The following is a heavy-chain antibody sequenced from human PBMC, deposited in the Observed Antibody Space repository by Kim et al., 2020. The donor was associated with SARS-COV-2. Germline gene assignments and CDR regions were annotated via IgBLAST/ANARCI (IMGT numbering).Heavy chain of an antibody. J-gene: IGHJ5*01. CDR3: GRGEGRTETTDS. V-gene: IGHV4-31*03. CDR1: GASISSGGYY. Sequence: SETLSLTCTVSGASISSGGYYWTWIRQHPEKGLEWIGYIYNTGSAYFDPSLQSRVTLSVDTSKNEFYMKLNSVTDADTAMYYCGRGEGRTETTDSWGQGILVTVSS. D-gene: IGHD1-1*01. CDR2: IYNTGSA.